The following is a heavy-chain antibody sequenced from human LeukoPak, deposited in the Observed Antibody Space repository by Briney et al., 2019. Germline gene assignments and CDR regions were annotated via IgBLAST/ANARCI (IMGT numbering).Heavy chain of an antibody. CDR2: INPSGGST. D-gene: IGHD3-22*01. V-gene: IGHV1-46*01. J-gene: IGHJ4*02. CDR1: GYTFTSYY. Sequence: GASVKVSCKASGYTFTSYYMHWVRQAPGQGLEWMGIINPSGGSTSYAQKFQGRVTMTRDMSTSTVYMELSSLRSEDTAVCYCARDDSPTYYYDSSGAVLWGQGTLVTVSS. CDR3: ARDDSPTYYYDSSGAVL.